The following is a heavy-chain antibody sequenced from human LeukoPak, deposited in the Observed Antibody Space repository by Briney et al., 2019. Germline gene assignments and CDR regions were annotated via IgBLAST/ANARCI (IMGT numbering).Heavy chain of an antibody. J-gene: IGHJ4*02. CDR1: GFTFSSYN. D-gene: IGHD3-16*01. CDR2: ISSSSSYI. V-gene: IGHV3-21*01. Sequence: PGGSLRLSYTDSGFTFSSYNMNWVRQAPGKGLEWVSSISSSSSYIDYADSVKGRFTISRDNAKNSLYLQMNSLRAEDTAVYYCARGGPYFDFGDQGTLVTVSS. CDR3: ARGGPYFDF.